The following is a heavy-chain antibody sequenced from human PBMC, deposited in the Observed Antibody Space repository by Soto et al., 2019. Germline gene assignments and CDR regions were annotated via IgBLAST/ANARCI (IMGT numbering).Heavy chain of an antibody. D-gene: IGHD2-15*01. J-gene: IGHJ6*02. CDR2: ISWNSGSI. V-gene: IGHV3-9*01. CDR3: AKDRAGRPASYYYGMDV. Sequence: EVQLVESGGGLVQPGRSLRLSCAASGFTFDDYAMHWVRQAPGKGLEWVSGISWNSGSIGYADSVKGRFTISRDNAKNSLYLQMNSLRAEDTALYYCAKDRAGRPASYYYGMDVWGQGTTVTVSS. CDR1: GFTFDDYA.